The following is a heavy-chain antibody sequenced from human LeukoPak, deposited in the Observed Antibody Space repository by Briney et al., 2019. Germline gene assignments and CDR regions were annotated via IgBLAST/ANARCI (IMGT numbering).Heavy chain of an antibody. Sequence: TGGSLRLSCAASGFTFDDYAMHWVRQAPGKGLEWVSGISWNSGSIGYADSVKGRFTISRDNAKNSLYLQMNSLRAEDTALYYCAKDDSSGSNDYWGQGTLVTVSS. CDR1: GFTFDDYA. V-gene: IGHV3-9*01. CDR2: ISWNSGSI. CDR3: AKDDSSGSNDY. D-gene: IGHD3-22*01. J-gene: IGHJ4*02.